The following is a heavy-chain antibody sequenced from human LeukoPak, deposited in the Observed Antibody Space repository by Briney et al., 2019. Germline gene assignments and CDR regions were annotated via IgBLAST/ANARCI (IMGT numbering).Heavy chain of an antibody. D-gene: IGHD2-2*02. Sequence: QPGGSLRLSCAASGFTFSSYAMSWVRQAPGKGLEWISVIGASGGGTLYADSVKGRFTISRDNSKNTLYLQMNSLRAEDTAVYYCGRQGYTASHYFLDFWSQGALVAVS. CDR2: IGASGGGT. CDR3: GRQGYTASHYFLDF. J-gene: IGHJ4*02. CDR1: GFTFSSYA. V-gene: IGHV3-23*01.